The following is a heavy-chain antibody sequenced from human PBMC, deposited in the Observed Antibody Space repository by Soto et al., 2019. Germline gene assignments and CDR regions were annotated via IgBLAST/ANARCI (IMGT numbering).Heavy chain of an antibody. Sequence: EVQLVESGGGLVQPGGSLRLSCTASGFTFSSYWMSWVRQAPGKGLGWVANIKEDGSGKFYVDSVKGRFSISRDNARNSLYLQMNRLIVEDTAVYYCGRVVRLWGYWGQGALVTVSS. V-gene: IGHV3-7*03. CDR3: GRVVRLWGY. CDR2: IKEDGSGK. D-gene: IGHD2-2*01. J-gene: IGHJ4*02. CDR1: GFTFSSYW.